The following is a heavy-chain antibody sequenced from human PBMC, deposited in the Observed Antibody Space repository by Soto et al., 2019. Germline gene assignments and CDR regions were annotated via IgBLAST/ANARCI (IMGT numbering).Heavy chain of an antibody. J-gene: IGHJ6*02. CDR1: GFTFSSYA. CDR2: ISYDGSNK. CDR3: ARTRRVGATPYGMDV. V-gene: IGHV3-30-3*01. Sequence: GGSLRLSCAASGFTFSSYAMHWVPQAPGKGLEWVAVISYDGSNKYYADSVKGRFTISRDNSKNTLYLQMNSLRAEDTAVYYCARTRRVGATPYGMDVWGQGTTVTVSS. D-gene: IGHD1-26*01.